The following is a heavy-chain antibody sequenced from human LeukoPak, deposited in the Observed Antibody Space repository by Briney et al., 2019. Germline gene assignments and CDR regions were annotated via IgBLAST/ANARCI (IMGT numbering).Heavy chain of an antibody. CDR3: ARGSRRDTAMVYLTYYYYMDV. J-gene: IGHJ6*03. D-gene: IGHD5-18*01. CDR1: GYTFIGYY. CDR2: ISAYNGNT. Sequence: ASVKVSCKASGYTFIGYYMHWVRQAPGQGLEWMGWISAYNGNTNYAQKLQGRVTMTTDTSTSTAYMELRSLRSDDTAVYYCARGSRRDTAMVYLTYYYYMDVWGKGTTVTVSS. V-gene: IGHV1-18*04.